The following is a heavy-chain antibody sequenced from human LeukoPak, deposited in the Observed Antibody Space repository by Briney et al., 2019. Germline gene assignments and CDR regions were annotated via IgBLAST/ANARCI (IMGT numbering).Heavy chain of an antibody. Sequence: GGSLRLSCAASRFTFSLYSMTWVRQAPGKGLEWVSYISSSSAIYYADSVRGRFTISRDDSKNTLYLQMNSLRAEDTAVYYCAKDGADCTSTTCFLPTYAFDYWGQGTLVTVSS. V-gene: IGHV3-48*01. D-gene: IGHD2-2*01. CDR1: RFTFSLYS. CDR2: ISSSSAI. CDR3: AKDGADCTSTTCFLPTYAFDY. J-gene: IGHJ4*02.